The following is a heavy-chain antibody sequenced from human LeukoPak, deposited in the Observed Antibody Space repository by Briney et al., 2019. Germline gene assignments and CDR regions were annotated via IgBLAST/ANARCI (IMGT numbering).Heavy chain of an antibody. CDR3: ARARRQLLWFGELPYYYGMDV. V-gene: IGHV4-59*01. CDR2: IYYSWST. CDR1: GGSISSYY. D-gene: IGHD3-10*01. Sequence: SETLSLTCTVSGGSISSYYWSWIRQPPGKGLEWIGYIYYSWSTNYNPSLKSRVTISVDTSKNQFSLKLSSVTAADTAVYYCARARRQLLWFGELPYYYGMDVWGQGTTVTVSS. J-gene: IGHJ6*02.